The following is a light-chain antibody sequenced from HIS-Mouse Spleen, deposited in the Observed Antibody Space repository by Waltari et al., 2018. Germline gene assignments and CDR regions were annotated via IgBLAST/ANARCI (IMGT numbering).Light chain of an antibody. CDR2: EGS. V-gene: IGLV2-23*01. J-gene: IGLJ3*02. CDR3: CSYAGSSTWV. Sequence: QSALTQPASVSGSPGQSITISCTGTSSDVGSYNLVSWYQQHPGKAPKLMIYEGSKRPEGVSNRFSGSKSGNTASLTSSGLQAEDEADYYCCSYAGSSTWVFGGGTKLTVL. CDR1: SSDVGSYNL.